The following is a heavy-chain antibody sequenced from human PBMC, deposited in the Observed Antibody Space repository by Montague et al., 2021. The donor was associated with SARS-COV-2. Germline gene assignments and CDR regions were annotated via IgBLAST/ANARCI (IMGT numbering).Heavy chain of an antibody. CDR1: GFTFSNYD. CDR2: ISTSAYTT. D-gene: IGHD3-16*02. CDR3: TRDYRSIVGDGLDI. V-gene: IGHV3-48*03. J-gene: IGHJ3*02. Sequence: PRLSCAASGFTFSNYDMNWVRQAPGKGPEWISYISTSAYTTSYAGSVKGRFTISRDNGKNSLYLQMNSLRVEDTAVYYCTRDYRSIVGDGLDIWGQGTKVTVSS.